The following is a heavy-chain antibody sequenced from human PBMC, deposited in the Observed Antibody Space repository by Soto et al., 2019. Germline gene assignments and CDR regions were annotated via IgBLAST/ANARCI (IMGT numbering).Heavy chain of an antibody. Sequence: AETLSLTCSFAGASARGVSYYWNWIRQPPGKGLEWIGYLSVGGATNYSPSLRSRVTISIDASELQFSLRLSSVTAADTAIYYCARMRTTRRSGLDXWGQGTLFTVSX. D-gene: IGHD2-15*01. V-gene: IGHV4-61*01. CDR1: GASARGVSYY. CDR2: LSVGGAT. CDR3: ARMRTTRRSGLDX. J-gene: IGHJ4*03.